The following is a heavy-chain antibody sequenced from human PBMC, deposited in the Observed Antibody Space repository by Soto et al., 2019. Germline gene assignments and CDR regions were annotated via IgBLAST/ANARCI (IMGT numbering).Heavy chain of an antibody. D-gene: IGHD3-10*01. CDR1: GGSISSYY. CDR2: IYYSGST. J-gene: IGHJ3*02. V-gene: IGHV4-59*01. Sequence: QVQLQESGPGLAKPSETLSLTCTVSGGSISSYYWSWIRQPPGKGLEWIGYIYYSGSTNYHPSRKSRVNISVETSKNQFSLKLSSVTAADTAVYFCAKVWGGAFDIWGQGTMVTVSS. CDR3: AKVWGGAFDI.